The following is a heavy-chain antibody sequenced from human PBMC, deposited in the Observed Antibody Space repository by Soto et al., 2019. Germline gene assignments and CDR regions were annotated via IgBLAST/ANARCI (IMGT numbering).Heavy chain of an antibody. CDR1: GGTFSSYA. CDR3: ARWVDVVDTANCY. D-gene: IGHD5-18*01. J-gene: IGHJ4*02. Sequence: SVKVSCKASGGTFSSYAISWVRQAPGQGLEWMGGIIPIFGTANYAQKFQGRVTITADESTSTAYMELSSLRSEDTAVYYCARWVDVVDTANCYRAQGTSVTVSA. V-gene: IGHV1-69*13. CDR2: IIPIFGTA.